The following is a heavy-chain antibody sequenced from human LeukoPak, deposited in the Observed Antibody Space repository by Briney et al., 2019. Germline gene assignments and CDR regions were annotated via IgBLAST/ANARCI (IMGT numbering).Heavy chain of an antibody. CDR3: ARDFQRGYDGYYYYGMDV. V-gene: IGHV3-48*03. CDR1: GFTFSSYE. CDR2: ISSSGSTI. Sequence: PGGSLRLSCAASGFTFSSYEMNWVRQAPGKGLEWVSYISSSGSTIYYADSVKGRFTISRDNAKNSLYLQMNSLRAEDTAVYYCARDFQRGYDGYYYYGMDVWGQGTLVTVSS. J-gene: IGHJ6*02. D-gene: IGHD5-12*01.